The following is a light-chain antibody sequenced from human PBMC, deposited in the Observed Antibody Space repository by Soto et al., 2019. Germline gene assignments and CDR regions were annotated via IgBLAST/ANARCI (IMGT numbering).Light chain of an antibody. CDR2: GAS. V-gene: IGKV3-20*01. Sequence: EIGLTQSPGTLSLSPGERATLSCRASQSVSSSYLAWYQQKPGQAPRLLIYGASSRATGIPDRFSGSGSGTDFTLTISRLEPEDFAVYYCQQYGSSRWTFGQGTNVDIK. CDR1: QSVSSSY. CDR3: QQYGSSRWT. J-gene: IGKJ1*01.